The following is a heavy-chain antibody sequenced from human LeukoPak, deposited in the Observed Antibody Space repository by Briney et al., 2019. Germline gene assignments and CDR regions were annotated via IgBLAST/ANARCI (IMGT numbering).Heavy chain of an antibody. J-gene: IGHJ4*02. V-gene: IGHV3-30*04. CDR3: ARASTTVPNLLDH. CDR2: ISSDGRNQ. D-gene: IGHD4-17*01. CDR1: GFTFSTYA. Sequence: GRSLRLACAASGFTFSTYAFHWVRQAPGKGLEWVAVISSDGRNQIYADSVKGRFTISRDNSKNTLYLQTSSLRAEDTAVYYCARASTTVPNLLDHWGRGTLVTVSS.